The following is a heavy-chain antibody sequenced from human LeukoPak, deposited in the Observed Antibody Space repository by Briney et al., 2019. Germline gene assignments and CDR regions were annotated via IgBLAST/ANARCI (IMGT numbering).Heavy chain of an antibody. V-gene: IGHV3-48*01. CDR1: GFTFNTYS. CDR2: ISRVISTV. Sequence: GGSLRLSCAASGFTFNTYSMNWVRQAPGKGLEWVSFISRVISTVYYADSVKGRFTTSRDNAKNSMYLQMNSLRVEDTAVYYCARGSSWLDYWGQGILVTVSS. CDR3: ARGSSWLDY. D-gene: IGHD6-13*01. J-gene: IGHJ4*02.